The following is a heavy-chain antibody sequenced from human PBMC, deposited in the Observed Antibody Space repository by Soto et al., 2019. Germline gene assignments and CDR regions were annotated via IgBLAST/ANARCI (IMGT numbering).Heavy chain of an antibody. CDR3: GSVRPSGYVLS. Sequence: PSETLSLTCTVSGDSVSSGGNYWSWIRQPPGEGLEWIAYIHYSGSVNYNPSLKSRVTISVDTSKNQVSLRLASVTAADTAFYYCGSVRPSGYVLSWGQGTLVTVSS. V-gene: IGHV4-61*08. CDR2: IHYSGSV. D-gene: IGHD6-25*01. J-gene: IGHJ5*02. CDR1: GDSVSSGGNY.